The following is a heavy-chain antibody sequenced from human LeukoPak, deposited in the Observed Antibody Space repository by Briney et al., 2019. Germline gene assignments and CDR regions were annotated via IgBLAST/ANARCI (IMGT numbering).Heavy chain of an antibody. V-gene: IGHV4-61*02. CDR1: GASISSGNYY. J-gene: IGHJ4*02. CDR3: ASPPIFYTSSGYLPPLY. CDR2: IYTSGST. Sequence: SSETLSLTCTVSGASISSGNYYWSWIRQPAGMGLEWIGRIYTSGSTNYNPSLKSRVTISVDTSKNQFSLKLSSVTAADTAVYYCASPPIFYTSSGYLPPLYWGQGTLVTVSS. D-gene: IGHD3-22*01.